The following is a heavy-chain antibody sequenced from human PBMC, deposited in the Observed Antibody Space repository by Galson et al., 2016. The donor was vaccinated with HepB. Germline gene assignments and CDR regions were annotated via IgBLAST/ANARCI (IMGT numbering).Heavy chain of an antibody. CDR2: ISSRGDTI. CDR1: GFTFRTYN. Sequence: SLRLSCATSGFTFRTYNMNWVRQAPGKGPEWISFISSRGDTIYYADSVRGRFTISRDDAKNSLYLQMNSLRAEDTAVYFCARDPEGVYFDSTGYHDYWGQGTLVTVSS. J-gene: IGHJ4*02. D-gene: IGHD3-22*01. CDR3: ARDPEGVYFDSTGYHDY. V-gene: IGHV3-48*03.